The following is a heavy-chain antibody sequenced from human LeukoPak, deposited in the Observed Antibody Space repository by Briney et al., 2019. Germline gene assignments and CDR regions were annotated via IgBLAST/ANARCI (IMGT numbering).Heavy chain of an antibody. Sequence: PGGSLRLSCAASGFTFSSYGMHWVRQAPGKGLEWVAVISYDGSNKYYADSVKGRFTISRDNSKNTLYLQMNSLRAEDTAVYYCAKDAEGYSYGLDYYDSSGYYYFDYWGQGTLVTVSS. J-gene: IGHJ4*02. CDR3: AKDAEGYSYGLDYYDSSGYYYFDY. CDR2: ISYDGSNK. CDR1: GFTFSSYG. V-gene: IGHV3-30*18. D-gene: IGHD3-22*01.